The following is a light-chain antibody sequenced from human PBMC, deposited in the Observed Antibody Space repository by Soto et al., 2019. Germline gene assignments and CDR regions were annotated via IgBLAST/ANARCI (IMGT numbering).Light chain of an antibody. CDR3: QHYRSSPRT. CDR2: DAS. Sequence: EIVLTQSPGTLSLSPGERATLSCRASQSVSNYLAWFQQKPGQAPRLLIYDASNRAAGIPDRFSGSGSGTDFSLTISRLEPEDFAVYYCQHYRSSPRTFGQGSKVKI. V-gene: IGKV3-20*01. CDR1: QSVSNY. J-gene: IGKJ1*01.